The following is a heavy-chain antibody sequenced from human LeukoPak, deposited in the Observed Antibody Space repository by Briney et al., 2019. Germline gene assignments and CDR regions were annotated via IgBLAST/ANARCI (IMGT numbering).Heavy chain of an antibody. J-gene: IGHJ4*02. CDR3: TSVHWGY. CDR2: ISSTSDAI. Sequence: GGSLRLSCAASEFSFSDYNMNWVRQAPGKGLEWVSYISSTSDAIYYADSVKGRFTISRDNAKNSLYLQMNSLRVEDTAVYYCTSVHWGYWGQGTLVTVSS. D-gene: IGHD7-27*01. CDR1: EFSFSDYN. V-gene: IGHV3-48*01.